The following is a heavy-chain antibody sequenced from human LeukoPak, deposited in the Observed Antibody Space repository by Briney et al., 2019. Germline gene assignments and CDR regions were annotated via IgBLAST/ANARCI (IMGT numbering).Heavy chain of an antibody. CDR3: ARAGGEYCTNGVCYDWDY. Sequence: GGSLRLSCAASGFTFSSYAMSWVRQAPGKGLEWVSAISDSGGSTYYADSVKGRFTISRDNSKNTLYLQMNSLRAEDTAVYYCARAGGEYCTNGVCYDWDYWGQGTLVTVSS. CDR1: GFTFSSYA. CDR2: ISDSGGST. J-gene: IGHJ4*02. D-gene: IGHD2-8*01. V-gene: IGHV3-23*01.